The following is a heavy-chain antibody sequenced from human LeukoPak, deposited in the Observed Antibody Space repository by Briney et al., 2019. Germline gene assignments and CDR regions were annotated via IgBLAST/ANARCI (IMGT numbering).Heavy chain of an antibody. CDR1: GYTFINHG. CDR3: ARDIHRTTTWYGTWDY. J-gene: IGHJ4*02. V-gene: IGHV1-18*01. Sequence: GASVKVSCKASGYTFINHGISWVRQAPGQGLEWMGWISADNGDTTYVQKFQGRVTMATDTSASTAYMELRSLRLEDTAVYYCARDIHRTTTWYGTWDYWGQGTLVAVSS. CDR2: ISADNGDT. D-gene: IGHD6-13*01.